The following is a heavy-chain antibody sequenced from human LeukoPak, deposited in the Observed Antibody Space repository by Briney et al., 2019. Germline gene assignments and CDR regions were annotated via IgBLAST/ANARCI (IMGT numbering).Heavy chain of an antibody. V-gene: IGHV4-4*07. CDR2: IYTSRST. CDR1: GGSISSYY. CDR3: ARDSEESPGDY. Sequence: SETLSLTCTVSGGSISSYYWSWIRQPAGKGREWIGRIYTSRSTNYNPSLKSRVTMSVDTSKNQFPLKLSSVTAADTAVYYCARDSEESPGDYWGQGTLVTVSS. D-gene: IGHD2/OR15-2a*01. J-gene: IGHJ4*02.